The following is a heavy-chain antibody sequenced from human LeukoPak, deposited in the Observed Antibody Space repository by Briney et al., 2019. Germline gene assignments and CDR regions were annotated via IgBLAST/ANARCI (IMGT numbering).Heavy chain of an antibody. CDR3: ARDKWWGYYYYYMDV. V-gene: IGHV3-74*01. D-gene: IGHD2-15*01. CDR1: GFTFSSYA. Sequence: GSLRLSCAASGFTFSSYAMSWVRQAPGKGLVWVSRINSDGSSTSYADSVKGRFTISRDNAKNTLYLQMNSLRAEDTAVYYCARDKWWGYYYYYMDVWGKGTTVTVSS. J-gene: IGHJ6*03. CDR2: INSDGSST.